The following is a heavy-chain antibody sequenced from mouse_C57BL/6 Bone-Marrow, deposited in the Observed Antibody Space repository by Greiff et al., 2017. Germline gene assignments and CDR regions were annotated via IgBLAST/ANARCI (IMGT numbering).Heavy chain of an antibody. D-gene: IGHD2-4*01. CDR3: TRDDYDGWVAY. V-gene: IGHV1-5*01. Sequence: EVKLVESGTVLARPGASVKMSCKTSGYTFTSYWMHWVKQRPGQGLEWIGAIYPGNSDTRYNQKFKGTATLTAVTSASTAYMELSSLANEVSAVYYCTRDDYDGWVAYRGQGALVNVAA. CDR2: IYPGNSDT. CDR1: GYTFTSYW. J-gene: IGHJ3*01.